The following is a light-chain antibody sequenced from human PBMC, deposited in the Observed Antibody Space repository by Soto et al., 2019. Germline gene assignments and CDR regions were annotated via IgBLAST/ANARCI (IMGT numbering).Light chain of an antibody. V-gene: IGLV2-11*01. CDR2: DVN. J-gene: IGLJ2*01. CDR1: SSDVGDYNY. Sequence: QSALTQPRSVSGSPGQSVTISCTGTSSDVGDYNYVSWYQQHPGKAPELVIYDVNKRPSGVPDRFSGSKSGNTASLTISGLQADDEADYYCCSYAGTYTEVFGGGTKVTVL. CDR3: CSYAGTYTEV.